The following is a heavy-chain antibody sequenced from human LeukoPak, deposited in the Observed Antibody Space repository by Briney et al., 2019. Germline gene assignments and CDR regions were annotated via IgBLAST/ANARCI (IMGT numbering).Heavy chain of an antibody. V-gene: IGHV3-30-3*01. J-gene: IGHJ4*02. CDR1: GFTFSSYA. Sequence: PGRSLRLSCAASGFTFSSYAMHWVRQAPGKGLEWVAVISYDGSNKHYADSVKGRFTISRDNSKNTLYLQMNSLRAEDTAVYYCARDYYDILTGYHYYFDYWGQGTLVTVSS. CDR2: ISYDGSNK. CDR3: ARDYYDILTGYHYYFDY. D-gene: IGHD3-9*01.